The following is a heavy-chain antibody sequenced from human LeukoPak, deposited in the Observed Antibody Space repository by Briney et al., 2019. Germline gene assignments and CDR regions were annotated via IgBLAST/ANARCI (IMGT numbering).Heavy chain of an antibody. CDR2: ISYDGSNK. V-gene: IGHV3-30*04. CDR3: ARDLGDGYSYGY. J-gene: IGHJ4*02. D-gene: IGHD5-18*01. CDR1: GFTFSSYA. Sequence: GGSLRLSCAASGFTFSSYAMHWVRQAPGKGLEWVAVISYDGSNKYYADSVKGRFTISRDNSKNTLYLQMNSLRAEDTAVYYCARDLGDGYSYGYWGQGTLVTVSS.